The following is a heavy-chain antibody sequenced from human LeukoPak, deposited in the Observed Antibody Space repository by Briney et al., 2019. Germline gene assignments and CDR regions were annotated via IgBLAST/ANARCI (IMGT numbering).Heavy chain of an antibody. Sequence: ASVKVSCKASGYTFTMYYIHWVRQAPGQGLEWMGMINPSDGATTYAQRFQGRVIMTRDMSTTPVYMDQRSLRSAETAVYFCAREESRGVSGNLGGLFASYYTYYYMDVWGRGTTVTVSS. D-gene: IGHD3-16*01. V-gene: IGHV1-46*01. CDR2: INPSDGAT. CDR1: GYTFTMYY. CDR3: AREESRGVSGNLGGLFASYYTYYYMDV. J-gene: IGHJ6*03.